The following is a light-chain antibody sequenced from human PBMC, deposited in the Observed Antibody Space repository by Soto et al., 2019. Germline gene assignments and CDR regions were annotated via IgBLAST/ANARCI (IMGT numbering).Light chain of an antibody. J-gene: IGKJ4*01. CDR2: DAS. V-gene: IGKV3-11*01. CDR3: QHRSSGAVT. Sequence: ILLTQSPATRSLSPGKRPTLSGRASQSVSGFLAWYQQKPGQAPRLLIFDASNRATGFPARIRRRGSVTGFALTIETLFPSDFALSYDQHRSSGAVTYGGGTKVDIK. CDR1: QSVSGF.